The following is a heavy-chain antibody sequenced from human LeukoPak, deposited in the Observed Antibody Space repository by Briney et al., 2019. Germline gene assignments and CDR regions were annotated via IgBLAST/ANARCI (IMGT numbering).Heavy chain of an antibody. CDR1: GFTFSSYG. D-gene: IGHD3-16*02. Sequence: GGSLRLAWAASGFTFSSYGMHWVRQALGKGLEWVAVIWYDGSNKYYADSVKGRFTISRDNSKTTLYLQMNSLRAEDTAVYYCARGGYVWGSYRSPFDYWGQGTLVTVSS. J-gene: IGHJ4*02. CDR2: IWYDGSNK. V-gene: IGHV3-33*01. CDR3: ARGGYVWGSYRSPFDY.